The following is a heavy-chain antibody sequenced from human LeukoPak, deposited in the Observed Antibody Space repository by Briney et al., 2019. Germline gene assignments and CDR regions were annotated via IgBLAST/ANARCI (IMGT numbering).Heavy chain of an antibody. V-gene: IGHV4-34*01. D-gene: IGHD2-15*01. CDR3: ARGAWATRLGS. CDR1: GESLNSYY. J-gene: IGHJ4*02. Sequence: ETLSLTCAVYGESLNSYYWSWIRQPPGKGLEWIGEIYESGSTEYNPSLKSRVAISMVPSKQQFSLSLTPVTAADTAVYYCARGAWATRLGSWGLGTPVIVSS. CDR2: IYESGST.